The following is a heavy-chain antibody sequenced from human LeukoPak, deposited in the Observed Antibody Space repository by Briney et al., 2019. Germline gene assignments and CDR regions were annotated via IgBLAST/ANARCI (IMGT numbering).Heavy chain of an antibody. V-gene: IGHV4-31*03. CDR2: IYYGGST. CDR3: ARSSGYHQIDY. J-gene: IGHJ4*02. CDR1: GGYISSGGYY. D-gene: IGHD3-22*01. Sequence: SHTLSLTCTVSGGYISSGGYYWSWIRQHPGKGLEWIGYIYYGGSTYYNPSLKSRVTISVDTSKNQFSLKLSSVTAADTAVYYCARSSGYHQIDYWGQGTLVTVSS.